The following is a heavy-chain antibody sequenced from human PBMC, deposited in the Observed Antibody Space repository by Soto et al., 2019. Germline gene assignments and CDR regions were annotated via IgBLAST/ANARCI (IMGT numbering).Heavy chain of an antibody. J-gene: IGHJ4*02. D-gene: IGHD6-13*01. CDR2: IDTSGSST. CDR1: GFIFTNFW. V-gene: IGHV3-74*01. Sequence: GGSLRLSCEASGFIFTNFWMHWVRQVPGKGLVWVSRIDTSGSSTSYADSVKGRFTIPRDNAKNTVSLQMNSLRAEDTGVYYCAKGSWYFDLWSQGSLVTVSS. CDR3: AKGSWYFDL.